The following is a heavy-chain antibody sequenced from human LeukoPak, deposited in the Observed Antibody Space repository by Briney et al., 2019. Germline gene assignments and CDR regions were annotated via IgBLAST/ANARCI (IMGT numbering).Heavy chain of an antibody. Sequence: GASLRLSCAASGFTFSSYGMSWVRQAPGKGLEWVANIKQDGSEKNYVQSVQGRVTTTADNAKNSPYLQMNSLRAEDTAVYYCARGGGYALYFDYWGQGPLVLVYS. V-gene: IGHV3-7*03. J-gene: IGHJ4*02. CDR3: ARGGGYALYFDY. CDR1: GFTFSSYG. CDR2: IKQDGSEK. D-gene: IGHD1-26*01.